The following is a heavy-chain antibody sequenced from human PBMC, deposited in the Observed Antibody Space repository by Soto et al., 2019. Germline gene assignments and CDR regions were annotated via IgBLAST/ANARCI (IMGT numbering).Heavy chain of an antibody. D-gene: IGHD4-17*01. V-gene: IGHV3-48*03. CDR1: GFTFSSYE. J-gene: IGHJ6*02. CDR3: ASNGDYYYYGMDV. CDR2: ISSSGSTI. Sequence: GGSLRLPCAASGFTFSSYEMNWVRQAPGKGLEWVSYISSSGSTIYYADSVKGRFTISRDNAKNSLYLQMNSLRAEDTAVYYCASNGDYYYYGMDVWGQGTTVTVSS.